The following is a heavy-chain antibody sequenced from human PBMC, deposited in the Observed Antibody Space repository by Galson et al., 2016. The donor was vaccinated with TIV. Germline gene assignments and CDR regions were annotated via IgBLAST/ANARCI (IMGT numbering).Heavy chain of an antibody. D-gene: IGHD1-7*01. CDR1: GFPFSSYS. CDR2: ISSTSNYR. Sequence: SLRLSCAVSGFPFSSYSMNWVRQAPGKGLEWVSSISSTSNYRYYADSVKGRFTISRDNAEDSLYLQINSLRVEDTALYYWARRGNYLSDAFDIWGQGTMVTVSS. V-gene: IGHV3-21*01. J-gene: IGHJ3*02. CDR3: ARRGNYLSDAFDI.